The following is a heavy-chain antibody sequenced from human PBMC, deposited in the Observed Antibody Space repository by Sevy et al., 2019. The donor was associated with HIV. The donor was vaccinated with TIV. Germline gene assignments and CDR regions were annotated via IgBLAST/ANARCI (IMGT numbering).Heavy chain of an antibody. V-gene: IGHV3-23*01. CDR2: LSFGCGEI. D-gene: IGHD2-8*01. CDR1: GFTFSKYS. J-gene: IGHJ4*02. Sequence: GGSLRLSCAASGFTFSKYSMSWVRQPPGKGLEWVSTLSFGCGEINYADSVRGRFTFSRYNSKSSVYLQMNNLSPEDTAVYYCAREGCTKPHDYWGQGTLVTVSS. CDR3: AREGCTKPHDY.